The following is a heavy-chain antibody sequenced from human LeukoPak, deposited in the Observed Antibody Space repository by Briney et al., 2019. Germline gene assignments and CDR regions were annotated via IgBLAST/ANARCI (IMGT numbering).Heavy chain of an antibody. J-gene: IGHJ6*02. V-gene: IGHV4-30-4*01. CDR2: IYYSGST. Sequence: SETLSLTCTVSGGSISSGGYYWSWIRQPPGKGLEWIGYIYYSGSTYYNPSLKSRVTISVDTSKNQFSLKLSSVTAADTAVYYCARVRLSGYCSGGSCYYYYYYGMDVWGQGTTVTVSS. CDR3: ARVRLSGYCSGGSCYYYYYYGMDV. CDR1: GGSISSGGYY. D-gene: IGHD2-15*01.